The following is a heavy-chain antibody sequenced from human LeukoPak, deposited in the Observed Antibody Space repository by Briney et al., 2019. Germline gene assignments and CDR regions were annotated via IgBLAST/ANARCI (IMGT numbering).Heavy chain of an antibody. CDR3: ARSPYSSSWYSTSNWFDP. J-gene: IGHJ5*02. V-gene: IGHV3-21*01. CDR1: GFIFSSYS. D-gene: IGHD6-13*01. Sequence: PGGSLRLSCAASGFIFSSYSMNWVRQAPGKGLEWVSSISSSSSYIYYADSVKSRFTISRDDAKNSLYLQMNSLRAEDTAVYYCARSPYSSSWYSTSNWFDPWGRGTLVTVSS. CDR2: ISSSSSYI.